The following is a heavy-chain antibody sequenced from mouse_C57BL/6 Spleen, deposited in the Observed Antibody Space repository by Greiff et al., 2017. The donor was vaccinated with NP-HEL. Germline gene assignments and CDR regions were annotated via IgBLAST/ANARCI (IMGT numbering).Heavy chain of an antibody. CDR3: ARKGGDRWYYFDY. V-gene: IGHV1-42*01. J-gene: IGHJ2*01. D-gene: IGHD3-3*01. CDR1: GYSFTGYY. Sequence: EVQLQQSGPELVKPGASVKISCKASGYSFTGYYMNWVKQSPEKSLEWIGEINPSTGGTTYNQKFKAKATLTVDKSSSTAYMQLKSLTSEDSAVYYCARKGGDRWYYFDYWGQGTTLTVSS. CDR2: INPSTGGT.